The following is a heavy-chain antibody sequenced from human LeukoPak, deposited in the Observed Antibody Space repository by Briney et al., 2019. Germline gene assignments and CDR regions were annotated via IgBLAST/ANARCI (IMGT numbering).Heavy chain of an antibody. D-gene: IGHD6-13*01. J-gene: IGHJ6*03. CDR2: IIPIFGTA. Sequence: ASVKVSCKASGGTFSSYAISWVRQAPGQGLEWMGGIIPIFGTANYAQKFQGRVTITADKSTSTAYMELSSLRSEDTAVYYCARGYSSSWYLGYYYYMDVWGKGTTVTVSS. CDR1: GGTFSSYA. V-gene: IGHV1-69*06. CDR3: ARGYSSSWYLGYYYYMDV.